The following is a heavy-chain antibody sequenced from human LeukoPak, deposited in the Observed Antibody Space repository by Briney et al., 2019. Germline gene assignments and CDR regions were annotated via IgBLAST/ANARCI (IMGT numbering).Heavy chain of an antibody. CDR3: ARDPRDGYAFDC. CDR1: GDFISSSNW. CDR2: MYHSGST. V-gene: IGHV4-4*02. J-gene: IGHJ4*02. Sequence: PSGTLSLTCAVSGDFISSSNWWSWVRQPPGKGLEWIGEMYHSGSTNYNPSLKSRVTISLDKSKSQFSLKLSSVTAADTAVYYCARDPRDGYAFDCWGQGTLVTVSS. D-gene: IGHD5-24*01.